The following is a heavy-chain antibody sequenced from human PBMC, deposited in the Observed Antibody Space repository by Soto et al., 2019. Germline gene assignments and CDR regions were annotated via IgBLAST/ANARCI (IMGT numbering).Heavy chain of an antibody. CDR3: ARGGIVAVPAALSSYDDYTNYRFDS. Sequence: QVQLAQSGAEVRKPGSSVKVSCRASGGSFSDFAFSWVRQAPGQGLEWMGGIIPMFAATKYAQRFQGRVTTTADASTETDYLALSSLTPDDSAGYYCARGGIVAVPAALSSYDDYTNYRFDSWGQGTLVSVSS. J-gene: IGHJ4*02. V-gene: IGHV1-69*01. CDR2: IIPMFAAT. D-gene: IGHD4-4*01. CDR1: GGSFSDFA.